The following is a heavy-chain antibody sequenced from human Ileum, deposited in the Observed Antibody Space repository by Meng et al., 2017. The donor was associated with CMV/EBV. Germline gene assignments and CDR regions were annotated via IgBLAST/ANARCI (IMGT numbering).Heavy chain of an antibody. CDR2: INPNSGGT. J-gene: IGHJ5*02. Sequence: ASVKVSCKASGYTFTGYYMHWVRQAPGQGLEWMGWINPNSGGTNYAQKFQGRVTMTRDTSISTAYMELRSLRSDDTAVYYCARDRYRYYNISGLFDPWGQGTLVTVSS. CDR1: GYTFTGYY. V-gene: IGHV1-2*02. D-gene: IGHD3-22*01. CDR3: ARDRYRYYNISGLFDP.